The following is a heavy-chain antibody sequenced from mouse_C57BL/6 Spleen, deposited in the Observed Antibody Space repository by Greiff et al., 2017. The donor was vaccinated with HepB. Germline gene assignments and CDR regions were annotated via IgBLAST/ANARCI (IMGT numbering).Heavy chain of an antibody. V-gene: IGHV1-81*01. CDR3: ARLGDYVIDY. D-gene: IGHD2-4*01. J-gene: IGHJ2*02. CDR1: GYTFPSYG. Sequence: LVESGAELARPGASVKLSCTASGYTFPSYGISWVKQRTGLGLEWIGEIYPRSGKTYYNEKFKGKATLTADKSSSTAYMELRILTSEDSAVYFCARLGDYVIDYWGQGTSLTVSS. CDR2: IYPRSGKT.